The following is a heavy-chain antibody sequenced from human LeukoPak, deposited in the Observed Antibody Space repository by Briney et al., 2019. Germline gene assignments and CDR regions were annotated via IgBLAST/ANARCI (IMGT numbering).Heavy chain of an antibody. Sequence: SETLSLTCTVSGGSITSGGNYWNWIRQRPGRGLEWIGYIYSSGHTYHNPSLKSRLFLSVDTSKNQLFLKLTSVTAAETAVYYCARAPSVDWYYFQLWGRGTLVTISS. CDR3: ARAPSVDWYYFQL. J-gene: IGHJ1*01. CDR2: IYSSGHT. V-gene: IGHV4-31*03. D-gene: IGHD3-9*01. CDR1: GGSITSGGNY.